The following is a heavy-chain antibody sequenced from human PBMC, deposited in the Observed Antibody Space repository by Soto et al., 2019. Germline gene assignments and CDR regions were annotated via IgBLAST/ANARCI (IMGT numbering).Heavy chain of an antibody. CDR3: ARGPTGWFGYDY. CDR1: GFTFSTSW. CDR2: IKSDASTT. D-gene: IGHD3-10*01. Sequence: EVQLVESGGGLVQPGGSLRLSCAASGFTFSTSWMHWVRQAAGKGLVWVSRIKSDASTTNYADSVKGRFTSSRDNAKNTLYLQMDSLTVEDTAVSYCARGPTGWFGYDYWGQGTLVTVSS. V-gene: IGHV3-74*01. J-gene: IGHJ4*02.